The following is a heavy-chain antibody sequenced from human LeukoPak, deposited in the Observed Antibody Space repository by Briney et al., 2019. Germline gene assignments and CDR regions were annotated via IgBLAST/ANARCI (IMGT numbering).Heavy chain of an antibody. D-gene: IGHD2-15*01. V-gene: IGHV1-69*05. CDR1: GGTFSSYA. J-gene: IGHJ4*02. CDR2: IIPIFGTA. Sequence: GASVKVSCKASGGTFSSYAISWVRQAPGQGLEWMGRIIPIFGTANYARKFQGRVTITTDESTSTAYMELSSLRSEDTAVYYCARGVGGSQYFDYWGPGTLVTVSS. CDR3: ARGVGGSQYFDY.